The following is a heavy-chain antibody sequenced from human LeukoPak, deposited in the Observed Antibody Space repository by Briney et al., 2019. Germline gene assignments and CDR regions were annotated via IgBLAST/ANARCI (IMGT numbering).Heavy chain of an antibody. J-gene: IGHJ4*02. V-gene: IGHV4-59*01. CDR1: GGSINSDY. D-gene: IGHD6-19*01. CDR2: IYYTGST. CDR3: ARGAGWYQF. Sequence: RSSETLSLTCTVSGGSINSDYWSWLRRPPGKGLEWIGYIYYTGSTNYNPSLKNRVTISVDTSRNQFSLKMSSVTAADTAVYYCARGAGWYQFWGQGTLVTVSS.